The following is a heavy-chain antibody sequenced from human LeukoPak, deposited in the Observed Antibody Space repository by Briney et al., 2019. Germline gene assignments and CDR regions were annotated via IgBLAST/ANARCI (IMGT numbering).Heavy chain of an antibody. V-gene: IGHV4-34*01. D-gene: IGHD3-22*01. Sequence: SETLSLTCAVYGGSFSGYYWSWIRQPPGKGLEWIGEINHSGSTNYNPSLKSRVTISVDTSKNQFSLKLSSVTAADTAVYYCARDLPYYYDSSGPLTPYYYGMDVWGQGTTVTVSS. CDR3: ARDLPYYYDSSGPLTPYYYGMDV. CDR2: INHSGST. J-gene: IGHJ6*02. CDR1: GGSFSGYY.